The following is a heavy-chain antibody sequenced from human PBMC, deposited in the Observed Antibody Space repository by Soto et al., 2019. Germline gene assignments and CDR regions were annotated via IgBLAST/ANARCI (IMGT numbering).Heavy chain of an antibody. V-gene: IGHV3-33*01. D-gene: IGHD1-20*01. Sequence: GGSLRLSCAASGFTFSSYGMHWVRQAPGKGLEWVAVIWYDGSNKYYADSVKGRFTISRDNSKNTLYLQMNSLRAEDTAVYYCARVVGITGTASIDPWGQGTLVTVSS. CDR2: IWYDGSNK. CDR3: ARVVGITGTASIDP. CDR1: GFTFSSYG. J-gene: IGHJ5*02.